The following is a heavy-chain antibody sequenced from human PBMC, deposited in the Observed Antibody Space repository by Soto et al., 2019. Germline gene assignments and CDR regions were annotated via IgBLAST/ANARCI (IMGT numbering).Heavy chain of an antibody. V-gene: IGHV1-69*13. D-gene: IGHD3-3*01. CDR1: GGTFSSYA. CDR2: IIPIFGTA. Sequence: GASVKVSCKASGGTFSSYAISWVRQAPGQGLEWMGGIIPIFGTANYAQKFQGRVTITADESTSTAYMELSSLRSEDTAVYYCARGGGTIFSPQQPFAYWGQGTLVTVSS. CDR3: ARGGGTIFSPQQPFAY. J-gene: IGHJ4*02.